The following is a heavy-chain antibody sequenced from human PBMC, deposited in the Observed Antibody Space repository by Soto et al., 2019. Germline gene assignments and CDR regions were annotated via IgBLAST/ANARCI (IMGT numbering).Heavy chain of an antibody. CDR3: ARETSSWSLDY. V-gene: IGHV3-74*01. J-gene: IGHJ4*02. CDR1: GFTFITSW. Sequence: PGGSLRLSCASSGFTFITSWMHWVRQAPGKGLVWVSRSNSDGRSTDHADSVKGRFTISRDNAKNTLYLQMNSLRVEDTAVYYCARETSSWSLDYWGQGMLVTVSS. CDR2: SNSDGRST. D-gene: IGHD6-13*01.